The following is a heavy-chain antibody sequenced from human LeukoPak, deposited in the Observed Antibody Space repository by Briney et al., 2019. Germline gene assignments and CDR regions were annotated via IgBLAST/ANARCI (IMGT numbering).Heavy chain of an antibody. D-gene: IGHD5-24*01. CDR3: ARSAWLQSLFDY. CDR1: GGSISSSNW. CDR2: IYHSGST. V-gene: IGHV4-4*02. J-gene: IGHJ4*02. Sequence: SETLSLTYAVSGGSISSSNWWSWVRQPPGKGLEWIGEIYHSGSTNYNPSLRSRVTISLDTSKNQFSLNLRSVTAADTAVYYCARSAWLQSLFDYWGQGTQVTVSS.